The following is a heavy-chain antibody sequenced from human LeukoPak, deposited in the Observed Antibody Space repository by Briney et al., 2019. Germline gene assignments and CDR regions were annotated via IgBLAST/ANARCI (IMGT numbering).Heavy chain of an antibody. Sequence: SETLSLTCTVSGGSISSYYWSWIRQPPGKGLEWIGYIYYSGSTNYNPSLKSRVIISVDTSKNQFSLKLSSVTAADTAVYYCAREDDYGDYVGRGAFDIWGQGTMVTVSS. CDR3: AREDDYGDYVGRGAFDI. V-gene: IGHV4-59*12. CDR1: GGSISSYY. D-gene: IGHD4-17*01. J-gene: IGHJ3*02. CDR2: IYYSGST.